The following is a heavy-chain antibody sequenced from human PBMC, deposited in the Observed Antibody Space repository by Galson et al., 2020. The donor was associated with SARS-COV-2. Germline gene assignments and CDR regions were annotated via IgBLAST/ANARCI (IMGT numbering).Heavy chain of an antibody. J-gene: IGHJ4*02. CDR2: ISYDGSNK. V-gene: IGHV3-30*01. Sequence: GESLKISCAASGFTFSSYAMHWVRQAPGKGLEWVAIISYDGSNKYSADSVKGRFTISRDNSRNTLYLQMNSLRAEDTAVYYCVRGHGGLYSSGPFDSWGQGTLVTVSS. CDR1: GFTFSSYA. D-gene: IGHD6-19*01. CDR3: VRGHGGLYSSGPFDS.